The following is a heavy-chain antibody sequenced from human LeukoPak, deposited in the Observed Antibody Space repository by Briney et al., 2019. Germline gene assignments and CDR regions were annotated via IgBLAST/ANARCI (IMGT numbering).Heavy chain of an antibody. CDR2: VHYTGIT. V-gene: IGHV4-59*08. D-gene: IGHD5-24*01. CDR1: SGSISSYY. J-gene: IGHJ4*02. Sequence: PSETLSLTCTVSSGSISSYYWSWIRQPPGKGLEWIGYVHYTGITNYSPSLKSRVTISLDTSKKQFSLKLSSVTAADTAMYYCTRGSDGEYDSWGQGTLVTVSS. CDR3: TRGSDGEYDS.